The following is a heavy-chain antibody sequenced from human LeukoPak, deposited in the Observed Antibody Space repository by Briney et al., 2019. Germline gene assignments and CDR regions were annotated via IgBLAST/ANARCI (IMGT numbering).Heavy chain of an antibody. J-gene: IGHJ4*02. CDR2: IRYDGSNK. CDR1: GFSFNNAW. CDR3: AKEDYEDY. D-gene: IGHD4-17*01. Sequence: GGSLRLSCAGSGFSFNNAWMSWVRQAPGKGLEWVAFIRYDGSNKYYADSVKGRFTISRDNSKNTLYLQMNSLRAEDTAVYYCAKEDYEDYWGQGTLVTVSS. V-gene: IGHV3-30*02.